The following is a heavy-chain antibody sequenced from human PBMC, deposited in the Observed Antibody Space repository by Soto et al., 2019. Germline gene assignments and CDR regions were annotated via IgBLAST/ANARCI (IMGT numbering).Heavy chain of an antibody. V-gene: IGHV4-59*08. J-gene: IGHJ5*02. D-gene: IGHD3-3*01. CDR3: ARHPGGIFGVAPYNWFDP. CDR2: IYYSGST. CDR1: GGSISSYY. Sequence: LSLTCTVSGGSISSYYWSWIRQPPGKGLEWIGYIYYSGSTNYNPSLKSRVTISVDTSKNQFSLKLSSVTAADTAVYYCARHPGGIFGVAPYNWFDPWGQGTLVTVSS.